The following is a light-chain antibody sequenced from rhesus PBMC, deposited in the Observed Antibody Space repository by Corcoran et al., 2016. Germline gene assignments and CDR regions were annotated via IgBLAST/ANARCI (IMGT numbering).Light chain of an antibody. CDR2: KAS. J-gene: IGKJ3*01. Sequence: DIQMTQSPSSLSASVGDTVTITCRASQGISSWLAWYQQKPGKAPKLLIYKASSLQSGVPSRFSGSGAVTDFTRTISSLQSEDFATYYCQQYSSRPFTFGPGTKLDIK. CDR1: QGISSW. V-gene: IGKV1-22*01. CDR3: QQYSSRPFT.